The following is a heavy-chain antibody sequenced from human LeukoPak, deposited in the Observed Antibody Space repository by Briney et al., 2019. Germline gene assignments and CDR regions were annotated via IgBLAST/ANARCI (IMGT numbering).Heavy chain of an antibody. CDR2: IYPKSGGT. J-gene: IGHJ3*02. Sequence: GASVKVTFKSSGYTFADYYIHWVRQAPGQGLEWMGWIYPKSGGTNSAQKFQGRVTMTRDTSISTAYMELSRLRSDDTAVYYCARVIRYSGTYYDAFDIWGEGTMVTVSS. V-gene: IGHV1-2*02. CDR1: GYTFADYY. D-gene: IGHD1-26*01. CDR3: ARVIRYSGTYYDAFDI.